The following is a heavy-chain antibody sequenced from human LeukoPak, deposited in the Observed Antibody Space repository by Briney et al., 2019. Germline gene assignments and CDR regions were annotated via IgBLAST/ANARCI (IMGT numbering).Heavy chain of an antibody. CDR1: GYTFTDYY. D-gene: IGHD1-1*01. CDR3: ARDPGLTTDYYYMDV. Sequence: ASVKVSCKASGYTFTDYYIHWVRQAPGQRLEWLGIINPTTGSTTYAQKFQGRVTMTRDMSTGTVYMEVSSLRSEDTAVYYCARDPGLTTDYYYMDVWGKGTTVTVS. J-gene: IGHJ6*03. CDR2: INPTTGST. V-gene: IGHV1-46*01.